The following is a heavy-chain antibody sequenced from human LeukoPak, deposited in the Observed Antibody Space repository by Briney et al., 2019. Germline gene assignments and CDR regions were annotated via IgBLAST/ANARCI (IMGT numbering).Heavy chain of an antibody. D-gene: IGHD5-18*01. CDR1: GYSFTSYW. CDR2: IYPGDSDT. Sequence: PGESLKISCKGSGYSFTSYWIGWVRQLPGKGLEWMGIIYPGDSDTRYSPSFQGQVTISADKSISTAYLQWSSLKASDTAMYYCARHHLVDTAMEYYFDYWGQGTLVTVSS. CDR3: ARHHLVDTAMEYYFDY. V-gene: IGHV5-51*01. J-gene: IGHJ4*02.